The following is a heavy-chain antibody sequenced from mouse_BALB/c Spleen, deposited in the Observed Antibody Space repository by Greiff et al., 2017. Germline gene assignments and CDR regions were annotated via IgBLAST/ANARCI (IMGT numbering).Heavy chain of an antibody. V-gene: IGHV5-9-4*01. CDR3: ARGNLDY. D-gene: IGHD2-1*01. J-gene: IGHJ4*01. CDR1: GFTFSSYA. CDR2: ISSGGSYT. Sequence: EVQGVESGGGLVKPGGSLKLSCAASGFTFSSYAMSWVRQSPEKRLEWVAEISSGGSYTYYPDTVTGRFTISRDNAKNTLYLEMSSLRSEDTAMYYCARGNLDYWGQGTSVTVSS.